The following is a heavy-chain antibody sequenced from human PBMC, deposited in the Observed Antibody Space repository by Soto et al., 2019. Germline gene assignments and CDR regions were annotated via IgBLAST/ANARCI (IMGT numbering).Heavy chain of an antibody. CDR1: GLPFSTYQ. CDR3: ASGSYFVN. D-gene: IGHD1-26*01. V-gene: IGHV3-30-3*01. J-gene: IGHJ4*02. Sequence: LRLSCVASGLPFSTYQMYWVRQAPGKGLEGVAVMTFDGSTKYHADSVRGRFTISRDNSKNTLYLDMRSLRIEDTAVYYCASGSYFVNWGLGTLVTVSS. CDR2: MTFDGSTK.